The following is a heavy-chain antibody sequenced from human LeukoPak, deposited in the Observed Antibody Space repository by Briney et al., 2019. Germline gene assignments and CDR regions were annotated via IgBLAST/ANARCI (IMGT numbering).Heavy chain of an antibody. CDR3: AKSLEQWLRGDAFDI. Sequence: GGSLRLSCAGSGFTFSSYGMHWVRQAPGKGLEWVAVISYDGSNKYYADSVKGRFTISRDNSKNTLYLQMNSLRAEDTAVYYCAKSLEQWLRGDAFDIWGQGTMVTVSS. CDR1: GFTFSSYG. CDR2: ISYDGSNK. V-gene: IGHV3-30*18. D-gene: IGHD6-19*01. J-gene: IGHJ3*02.